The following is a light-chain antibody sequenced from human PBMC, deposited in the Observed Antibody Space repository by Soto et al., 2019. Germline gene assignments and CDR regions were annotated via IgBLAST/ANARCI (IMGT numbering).Light chain of an antibody. CDR2: GAS. CDR3: QQYGSSPAT. CDR1: ESVSSSY. V-gene: IGKV3-20*01. Sequence: IVLTQSPGTLSLSPGERATLSCRASESVSSSYLAWYQQKPGQAPRLIMYGASSRATGIPDRFSGSVSGTDGTLTISRLETEDGAVYYCQQYGSSPATFGQGTKVDIK. J-gene: IGKJ1*01.